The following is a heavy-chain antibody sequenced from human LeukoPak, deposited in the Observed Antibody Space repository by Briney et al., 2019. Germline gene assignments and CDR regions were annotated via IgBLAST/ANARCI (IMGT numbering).Heavy chain of an antibody. Sequence: GGSLRLFCGVSGFTFSGNAMRWVGQAPGKGLEWVSVVSGAGGSAYYADSVKGRFTISRYNGKKSLYLQMDSLRVEDTGIYYCARDCDSDCSQSFDIWGQGTMVTVSS. V-gene: IGHV3-23*01. CDR1: GFTFSGNA. CDR3: ARDCDSDCSQSFDI. J-gene: IGHJ3*02. D-gene: IGHD2-21*02. CDR2: VSGAGGSA.